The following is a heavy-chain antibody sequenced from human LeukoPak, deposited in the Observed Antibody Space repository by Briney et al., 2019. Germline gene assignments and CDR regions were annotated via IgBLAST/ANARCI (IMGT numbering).Heavy chain of an antibody. Sequence: PGRSLRLSRAAPGFTFSPYAMHWVRQAPGKGLEWVALIRSSGSKKYYADSVKGRFTISRDNSKNTLDLQMNSLRAEDTAVYYCAKDGYCSSTSCYPSHFDSWGQGTLAT. D-gene: IGHD2-2*03. V-gene: IGHV3-30*04. CDR1: GFTFSPYA. J-gene: IGHJ4*02. CDR3: AKDGYCSSTSCYPSHFDS. CDR2: IRSSGSKK.